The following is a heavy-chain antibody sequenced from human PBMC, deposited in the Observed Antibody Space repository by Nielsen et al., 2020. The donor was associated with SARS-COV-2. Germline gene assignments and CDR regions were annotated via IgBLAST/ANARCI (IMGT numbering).Heavy chain of an antibody. CDR1: GDSFSMYD. Sequence: SETLSLTCTVSGDSFSMYDWSWIRQPPGKGLEWIGYIYNSGITNYNPSLKSRVTISLDTSRNQFSPNLTSVTAADTAVYYCARGKQWLVPYFDYWGQGTLVTVSS. CDR2: IYNSGIT. CDR3: ARGKQWLVPYFDY. V-gene: IGHV4-59*01. D-gene: IGHD6-19*01. J-gene: IGHJ4*02.